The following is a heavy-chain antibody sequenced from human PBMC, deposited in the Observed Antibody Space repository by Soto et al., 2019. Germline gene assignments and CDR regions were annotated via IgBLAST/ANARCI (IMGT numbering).Heavy chain of an antibody. CDR3: AGDAYYDLGV. CDR1: GFTFSTYW. V-gene: IGHV3-74*01. Sequence: EVQLVESGGGLVQPGGSLRLSCAASGFTFSTYWMHWVRQAPGKGLVWVSRINSDGSTTNYADSVKGRFTISRDNAKNTLSLQMNSVRAEDTAVYACAGDAYYDLGVWGHGTTVTVSS. CDR2: INSDGSTT. J-gene: IGHJ6*02.